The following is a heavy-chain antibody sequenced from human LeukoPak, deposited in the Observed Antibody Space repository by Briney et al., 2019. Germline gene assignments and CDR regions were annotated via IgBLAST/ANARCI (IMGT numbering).Heavy chain of an antibody. CDR2: INPSGGST. V-gene: IGHV1-46*01. CDR3: ARGRTVDEVIDWFGP. CDR1: GYTFTSYY. Sequence: ASVKVSCKASGYTFTSYYMHWVRQAPGQGLEWMGIINPSGGSTSYAQKFQGRVTMTRDMSTSTVYMELSSLRSEDTAVYYCARGRTVDEVIDWFGPWGQGTLVTVSS. D-gene: IGHD4-23*01. J-gene: IGHJ5*02.